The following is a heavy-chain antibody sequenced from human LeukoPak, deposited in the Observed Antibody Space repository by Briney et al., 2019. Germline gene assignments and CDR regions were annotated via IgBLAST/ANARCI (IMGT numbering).Heavy chain of an antibody. V-gene: IGHV4-38-2*02. CDR2: IYHSGST. D-gene: IGHD5-12*01. CDR3: ARAGYSGSVFSV. CDR1: GYSISSGYY. Sequence: PSETLSLTCTVSGYSISSGYYWGWIRQPPGKGLEWIGSIYHSGSTYYNPSLKSRVTVSVDTSKNQFSLKLSSVTATDTAVYYCARAGYSGSVFSVWGKGSTVTVSS. J-gene: IGHJ6*04.